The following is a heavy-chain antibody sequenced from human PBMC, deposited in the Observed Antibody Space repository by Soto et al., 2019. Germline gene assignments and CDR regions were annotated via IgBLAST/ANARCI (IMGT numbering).Heavy chain of an antibody. D-gene: IGHD6-13*01. CDR2: IFNSGST. J-gene: IGHJ4*02. Sequence: SETLSLTCTVSGGSISSLDWTWIRQPPGKGLEWIGYIFNSGSTIYNPSLKSRVTISVDKSKNQISLKLNSVTAEDTAVYYCAKEGRYSSSRGYFDYWGQGTLVTVSS. CDR1: GGSISSLD. V-gene: IGHV4-59*12. CDR3: AKEGRYSSSRGYFDY.